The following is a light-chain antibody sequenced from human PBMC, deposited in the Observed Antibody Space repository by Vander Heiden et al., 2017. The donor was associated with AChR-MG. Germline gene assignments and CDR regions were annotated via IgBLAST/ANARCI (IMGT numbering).Light chain of an antibody. Sequence: QSALTQPAPVSGSPGQSITISSTGTSSDVGGYNYVSWYQQHPGKAPKFMIYDVSKRPTGVSNRFSGSKSGNTASLTISGLQAEDEADYYCSSYTSSSTVVFGGGTKLTVL. CDR1: SSDVGGYNY. CDR2: DVS. CDR3: SSYTSSSTVV. J-gene: IGLJ2*01. V-gene: IGLV2-14*01.